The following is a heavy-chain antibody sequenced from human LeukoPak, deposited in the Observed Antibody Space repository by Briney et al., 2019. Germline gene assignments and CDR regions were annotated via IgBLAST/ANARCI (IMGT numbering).Heavy chain of an antibody. J-gene: IGHJ4*02. CDR3: ARLGRFGSGSYRLDY. CDR2: IYYSGRT. V-gene: IGHV4-39*01. D-gene: IGHD3-10*01. CDR1: GGSISSSYYY. Sequence: SETLSLTCTVSGGSISSSYYYWGWIRQPPGKGLEWIGSIYYSGRTYYNPSLKSRVTISVDTSKNQFSLKLSSVTAADTAVYYCARLGRFGSGSYRLDYWGQGTLVTVSS.